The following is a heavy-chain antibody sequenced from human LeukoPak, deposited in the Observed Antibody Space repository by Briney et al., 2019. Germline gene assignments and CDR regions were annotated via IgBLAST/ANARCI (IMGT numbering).Heavy chain of an antibody. J-gene: IGHJ4*02. CDR1: GFLFSSSA. CDR2: IAYEGTIR. Sequence: PGGSLRLSYAASGFLFSSSAIHWVRQAPGKGLEWVAGIAYEGTIRNYADSVRGRFIISRDNSKNTLYLQMNSLRAEDTAVYYCATYYYDSGTDYWGQGTLVTVSS. CDR3: ATYYYDSGTDY. V-gene: IGHV3-30*01. D-gene: IGHD3-22*01.